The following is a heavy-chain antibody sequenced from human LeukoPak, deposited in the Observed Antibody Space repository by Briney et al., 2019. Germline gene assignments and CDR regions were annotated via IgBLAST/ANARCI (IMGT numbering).Heavy chain of an antibody. CDR2: INHSGST. V-gene: IGHV4-34*01. Sequence: SETLSLTCAVYGGSFSGYYWSWIRHPPGKGLELIGEINHSGSTNYNPSLKSRVTISVDTSKNQFSLKLSSVTAADTAVYYCARGSRLTKPYYYYYYMDVWGKGTTVTVSS. D-gene: IGHD2-8*01. CDR1: GGSFSGYY. CDR3: ARGSRLTKPYYYYYYMDV. J-gene: IGHJ6*03.